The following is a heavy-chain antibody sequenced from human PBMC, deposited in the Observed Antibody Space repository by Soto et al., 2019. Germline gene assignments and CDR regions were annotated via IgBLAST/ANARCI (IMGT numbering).Heavy chain of an antibody. CDR1: GFSVSDYY. Sequence: VQLVESGGGLVQPGGSLRLSCVASGFSVSDYYMTWVRQAPGKGLEWVSVIYSGGSTYNADSVKGRFTISRDNSKNTLYLQMNSLRGEDTAVYYCARRNFVGTGPLDYWGQGTLVTASS. CDR3: ARRNFVGTGPLDY. V-gene: IGHV3-53*01. J-gene: IGHJ4*02. D-gene: IGHD7-27*01. CDR2: IYSGGST.